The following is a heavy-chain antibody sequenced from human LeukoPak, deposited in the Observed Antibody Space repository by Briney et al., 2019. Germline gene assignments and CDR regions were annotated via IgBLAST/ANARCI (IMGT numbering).Heavy chain of an antibody. J-gene: IGHJ4*02. CDR3: ARDRSGPFDY. CDR2: ISSSSSYI. Sequence: SGGSLRLSCAASGFTFSSYSMNWVRQAPGKGLEWVSSISSSSSYIYYADSVKGRFTISRDNAKDSLYLQMNSLRAEDAAVYYCARDRSGPFDYWGQGTLVTVSS. D-gene: IGHD3-3*01. CDR1: GFTFSSYS. V-gene: IGHV3-21*01.